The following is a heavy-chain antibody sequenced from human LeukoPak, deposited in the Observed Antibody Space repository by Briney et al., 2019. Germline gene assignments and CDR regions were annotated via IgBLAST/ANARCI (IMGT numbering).Heavy chain of an antibody. Sequence: NPSETLSLTCTVSGGSISTYQWSWIRQPPGKGLEWIGYISDSGSTNYNPSLKSRVTISVDTSKNQFSLKLSSVTAADTAVYYCARHLRSAHGTWPWYFDYWGQGTLVTVSS. CDR1: GGSISTYQ. J-gene: IGHJ4*02. CDR3: ARHLRSAHGTWPWYFDY. V-gene: IGHV4-59*08. CDR2: ISDSGST. D-gene: IGHD1-7*01.